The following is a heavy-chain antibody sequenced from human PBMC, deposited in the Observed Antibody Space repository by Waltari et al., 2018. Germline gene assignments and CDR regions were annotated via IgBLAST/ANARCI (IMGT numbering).Heavy chain of an antibody. V-gene: IGHV1-2*06. D-gene: IGHD3-9*01. Sequence: QVQLVQSGAEVKKPGASVKVSCKASGYTFTGYYMPWVRQAPGQGLEWMGRINPNSGGTNYAQKFQGRVTMTRDTSISTAYMELSRLRSDDTAVYYCARDGPGYFDWLLSTGNHDAFDIWGQGTMVTVSS. CDR1: GYTFTGYY. J-gene: IGHJ3*02. CDR3: ARDGPGYFDWLLSTGNHDAFDI. CDR2: INPNSGGT.